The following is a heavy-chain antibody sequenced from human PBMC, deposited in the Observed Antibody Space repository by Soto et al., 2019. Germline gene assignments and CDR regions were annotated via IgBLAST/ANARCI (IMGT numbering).Heavy chain of an antibody. D-gene: IGHD1-1*01. Sequence: QVQLQQWGAGLLKPSETLSLTCAVYGGSFSGYYWSWIRQPPGKGLEWIGEINHSGSTNYNPSLKSCVHISVETSKHQFSLKLSAVTAADTAVYYCARTRTTGTWRHYYDGMDVWGQGTTVTVSS. CDR1: GGSFSGYY. V-gene: IGHV4-34*01. CDR3: ARTRTTGTWRHYYDGMDV. CDR2: INHSGST. J-gene: IGHJ6*02.